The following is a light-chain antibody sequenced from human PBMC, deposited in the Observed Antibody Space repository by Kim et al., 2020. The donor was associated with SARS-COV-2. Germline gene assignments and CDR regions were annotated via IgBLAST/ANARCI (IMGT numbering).Light chain of an antibody. Sequence: NFMLTQSHSVSESPGKTVTISCTGSSGSIASNYVQWYQQRPGSAPTTVIYEDNQRPSGVPDRFSGSIDSSSNSASLTISGLKTEDEADYYCQSYDSSNLWVFGGGTQLTVL. CDR1: SGSIASNY. CDR3: QSYDSSNLWV. J-gene: IGLJ3*02. V-gene: IGLV6-57*02. CDR2: EDN.